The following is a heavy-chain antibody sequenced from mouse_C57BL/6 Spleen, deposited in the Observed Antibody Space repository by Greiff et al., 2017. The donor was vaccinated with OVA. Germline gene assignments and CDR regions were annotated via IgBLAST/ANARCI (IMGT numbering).Heavy chain of an antibody. CDR1: GYTFTSYW. D-gene: IGHD2-4*01. Sequence: QVQLQQPGTELVKPGASVKLSCKASGYTFTSYWMHWVKQRPGQGLEWIGNINPSNGGTNYNEKFKSKATLTVDKSSSTAYMQLSRRTAEDAAVYYCARWDYYDYDGFAYWGQGTLVTVSA. J-gene: IGHJ3*01. V-gene: IGHV1-53*01. CDR2: INPSNGGT. CDR3: ARWDYYDYDGFAY.